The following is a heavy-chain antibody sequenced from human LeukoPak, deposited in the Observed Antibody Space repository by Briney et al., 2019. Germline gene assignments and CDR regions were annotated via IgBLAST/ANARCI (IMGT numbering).Heavy chain of an antibody. V-gene: IGHV1-3*01. CDR2: INAGNGNT. D-gene: IGHD4-17*01. Sequence: ASVKVSCKASGYTFTSYAMHWVRQAPGQRLEWMGWINAGNGNTKYSQKLQGRVTITRDTSASTAYMELSSLRSEDTAVYYCARDRDYGDYLDYWGQGTLVTVSS. CDR1: GYTFTSYA. J-gene: IGHJ4*02. CDR3: ARDRDYGDYLDY.